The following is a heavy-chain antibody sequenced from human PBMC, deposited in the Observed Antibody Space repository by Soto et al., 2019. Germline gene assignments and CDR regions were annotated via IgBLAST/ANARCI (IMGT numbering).Heavy chain of an antibody. CDR1: GFTFRGYW. V-gene: IGHV3-9*01. CDR2: ISWNSGSI. D-gene: IGHD3-10*01. CDR3: AKGGGFGELVAFDI. J-gene: IGHJ3*02. Sequence: PGGSLRLSCGGSGFTFRGYWMHWVRQAPGKGLEWVSGISWNSGSIGYADSVKGRFTISRDNAKNSLYLQMNSLRAEDTALYYCAKGGGFGELVAFDIWGQGTMVTVSS.